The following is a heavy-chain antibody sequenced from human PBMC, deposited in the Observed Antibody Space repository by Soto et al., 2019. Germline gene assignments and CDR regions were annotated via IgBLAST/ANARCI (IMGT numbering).Heavy chain of an antibody. D-gene: IGHD3-16*02. CDR1: GDSLSTDYW. J-gene: IGHJ4*02. V-gene: IGHV4-4*02. CDR3: ARGISYRWVY. Sequence: SETLSLTCTVSGDSLSTDYWWSWVRQPPGKGLEWIGEIRHSGITNYIQSVRSRVTMSVDKSNNQVSLELTSVAAADTAVYYCARGISYRWVYWGQGILVTVSS. CDR2: IRHSGIT.